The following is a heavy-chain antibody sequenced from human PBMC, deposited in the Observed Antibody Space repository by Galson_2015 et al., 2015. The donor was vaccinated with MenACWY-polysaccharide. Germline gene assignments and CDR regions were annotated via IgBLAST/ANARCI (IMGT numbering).Heavy chain of an antibody. V-gene: IGHV1-69*13. CDR1: GGTFSSYA. J-gene: IGHJ6*02. CDR3: ARDRTVDIVARGGMDV. Sequence: SVKVSCKASGGTFSSYAISWVRQAPGQGLEWMGGIIPIFGTANYAQKFQGRVTITADESTSTAYMELSSLRSEDTAVYYCARDRTVDIVARGGMDVWGQGTTVTVSS. D-gene: IGHD5-12*01. CDR2: IIPIFGTA.